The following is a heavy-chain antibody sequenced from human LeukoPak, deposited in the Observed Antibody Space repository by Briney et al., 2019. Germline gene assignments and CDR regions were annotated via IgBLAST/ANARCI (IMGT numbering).Heavy chain of an antibody. CDR3: AKMEWQQNYFDY. Sequence: PGGSLRLSCAASGFTFSSYAMSWVRQAPGKGLEWVSTISGSGGTTYYADSVKGRFTISRDNSKNTLYLQMSSLRADDTAVYYCAKMEWQQNYFDYWGQGTLVTVSS. CDR2: ISGSGGTT. J-gene: IGHJ4*02. V-gene: IGHV3-23*01. D-gene: IGHD3-3*01. CDR1: GFTFSSYA.